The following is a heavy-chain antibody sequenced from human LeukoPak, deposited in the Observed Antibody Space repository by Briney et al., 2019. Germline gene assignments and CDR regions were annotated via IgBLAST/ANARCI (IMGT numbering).Heavy chain of an antibody. J-gene: IGHJ6*03. V-gene: IGHV4-59*01. D-gene: IGHD6-13*01. CDR2: IYYSGGT. CDR1: GGSINSYY. Sequence: SETLSLTCTVSGGSINSYYWNWIRQPPGKGLEWIGYIYYSGGTNYNPSLKSRVTITVDTSKNQFSLKLSSVTAADTAVYYCARRAAAVGTYYMDVWGKGTTVTASS. CDR3: ARRAAAVGTYYMDV.